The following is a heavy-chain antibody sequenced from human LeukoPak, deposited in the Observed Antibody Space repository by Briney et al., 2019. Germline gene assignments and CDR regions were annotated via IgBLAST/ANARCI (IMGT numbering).Heavy chain of an antibody. Sequence: ASVKVSCKASGYRFNTYGISWVRQAPGLGLEWMGWINPNTGGTKYAQKFQGRVTLTRDTSISTAFMEVTRVTSDDTAVYYCARDNRGEYYFDYWGQGTLVTVSS. CDR3: ARDNRGEYYFDY. D-gene: IGHD3-10*01. J-gene: IGHJ4*02. V-gene: IGHV1-2*02. CDR2: INPNTGGT. CDR1: GYRFNTYG.